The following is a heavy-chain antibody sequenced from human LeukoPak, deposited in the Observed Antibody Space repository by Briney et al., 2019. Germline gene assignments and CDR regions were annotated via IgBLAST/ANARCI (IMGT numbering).Heavy chain of an antibody. D-gene: IGHD3-22*01. CDR3: ARGYDSSGYYYEDTQVHLSRDY. Sequence: GASVKVSCKASGGTFSSYAISWVRQAPGQGLEWMGGIIPIFGTANYAQKFQGRVTITTDESTSTAYMELSSLRSEDTAVYYCARGYDSSGYYYEDTQVHLSRDYWGQGTLVTVSS. J-gene: IGHJ4*02. CDR1: GGTFSSYA. CDR2: IIPIFGTA. V-gene: IGHV1-69*05.